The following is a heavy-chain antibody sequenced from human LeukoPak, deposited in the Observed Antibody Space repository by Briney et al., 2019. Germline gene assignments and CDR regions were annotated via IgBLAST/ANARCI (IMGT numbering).Heavy chain of an antibody. CDR3: AREGGYSGYDDPDYFDY. Sequence: ASVKVSCKASGYTFTSYGITWVRQAPGQGLEWMGWISAYNGNTNYAQKFQGRVTMTRDTSISTAYMELSRLRSDDTAVYYCAREGGYSGYDDPDYFDYWGQGTLVTVSS. CDR2: ISAYNGNT. CDR1: GYTFTSYG. J-gene: IGHJ4*02. V-gene: IGHV1-18*01. D-gene: IGHD5-12*01.